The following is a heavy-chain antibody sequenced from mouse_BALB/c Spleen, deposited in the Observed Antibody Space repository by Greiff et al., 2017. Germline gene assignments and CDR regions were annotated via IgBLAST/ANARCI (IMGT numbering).Heavy chain of an antibody. J-gene: IGHJ4*01. D-gene: IGHD1-1*01. CDR3: ARSFITTVVATEAMDY. CDR1: GYAFSSYW. Sequence: VMLVESGAELVRPGSSVKISCKASGYAFSSYWMNWVKQRPGQGLEWIGQIYPGDGDTNYNGKFKGKATLTADKSSSTAYMQLSSLTSEDSAVYFCARSFITTVVATEAMDYWGQGTSVTVSS. CDR2: IYPGDGDT. V-gene: IGHV1-80*01.